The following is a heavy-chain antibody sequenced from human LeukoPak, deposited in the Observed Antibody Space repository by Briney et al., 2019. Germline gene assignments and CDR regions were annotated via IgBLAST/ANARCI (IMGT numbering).Heavy chain of an antibody. J-gene: IGHJ4*02. CDR3: ARGSGYSSGWLDY. V-gene: IGHV4-34*01. D-gene: IGHD6-19*01. CDR1: GGSFSGYY. Sequence: SETLSLTCAVYGGSFSGYYWSWIRQPPGKGLEWIGEINHSGSTNYNPSLKSRVTISVDKSKNQFSLKLSSVTAADTAVYYCARGSGYSSGWLDYWGQGTLVTVSS. CDR2: INHSGST.